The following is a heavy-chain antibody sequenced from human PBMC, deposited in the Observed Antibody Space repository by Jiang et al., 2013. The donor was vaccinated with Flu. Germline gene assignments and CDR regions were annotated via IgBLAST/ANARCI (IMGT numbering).Heavy chain of an antibody. CDR1: GFTFSNYG. D-gene: IGHD1-26*01. CDR2: ISGSGDST. CDR3: AKDPTWELLVFDY. J-gene: IGHJ4*02. Sequence: QLLESGGDLVHPGGSLRLSCAASGFTFSNYGMSWVRQAPGKGLEWVSGISGSGDSTYYADSVKGRFTISRDNSKNTLYLQMNSLRAEDTAVYYCAKDPTWELLVFDYWGQGTLVTVSS. V-gene: IGHV3-23*01.